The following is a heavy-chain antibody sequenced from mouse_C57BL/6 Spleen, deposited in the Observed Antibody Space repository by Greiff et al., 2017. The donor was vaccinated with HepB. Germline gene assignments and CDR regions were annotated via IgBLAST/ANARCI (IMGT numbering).Heavy chain of an antibody. D-gene: IGHD2-2*01. CDR3: TTYGYDVNAY. CDR1: GFNIKDDY. J-gene: IGHJ3*01. CDR2: IDPENGDT. V-gene: IGHV14-4*01. Sequence: VQLQQSGAELVRPGASVKLSCTASGFNIKDDYMHWVKQRPEQGLEWIGWIDPENGDTEYASKFQGKATITADTSSNTAYLQLSSLTSEDTAVYYCTTYGYDVNAYWGQGTLVTVSA.